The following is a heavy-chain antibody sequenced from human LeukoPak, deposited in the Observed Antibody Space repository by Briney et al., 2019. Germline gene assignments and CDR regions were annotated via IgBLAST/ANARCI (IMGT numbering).Heavy chain of an antibody. J-gene: IGHJ4*02. D-gene: IGHD3-10*01. CDR3: ASSGSYYVDY. V-gene: IGHV3-30*03. CDR1: GLNFSTYG. Sequence: GGSLRLSCAASGLNFSTYGMHWVRQAPGKGLEWVAVISYDETNKYYADSVKGRFTISRDNSKNTLYLQMNSLRAEDTALYYCASSGSYYVDYWGQGTLVTVSS. CDR2: ISYDETNK.